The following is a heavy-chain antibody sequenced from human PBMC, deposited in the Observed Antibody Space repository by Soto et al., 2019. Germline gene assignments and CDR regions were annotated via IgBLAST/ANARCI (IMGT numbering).Heavy chain of an antibody. D-gene: IGHD3-10*01. J-gene: IGHJ6*02. Sequence: GGSLRLSCAASGFTFSSYAMHWVRQAPGKGLEWVAVISYDGSNKYYADSVKGRFTISRDNSKNTLYLQMNSLRAEDTAVYYCARDAAYYGSGSYYRYYYYYGMDVWGQGTTVTVSS. CDR3: ARDAAYYGSGSYYRYYYYYGMDV. CDR1: GFTFSSYA. V-gene: IGHV3-30-3*01. CDR2: ISYDGSNK.